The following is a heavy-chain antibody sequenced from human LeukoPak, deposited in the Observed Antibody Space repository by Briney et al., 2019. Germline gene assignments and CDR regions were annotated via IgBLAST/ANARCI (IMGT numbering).Heavy chain of an antibody. CDR3: ARGGNSYYDFWSGPSDAFDI. Sequence: GGSLRLSCAASGFTFSSYWMHWVRQAPGKGLVWVSRINSDGSSTSYADSVKGRFTISRDNAKNTLYLQMNSLRAEDTAVYYCARGGNSYYDFWSGPSDAFDIWGQGTMVTVSS. J-gene: IGHJ3*02. D-gene: IGHD3-3*01. V-gene: IGHV3-74*01. CDR2: INSDGSST. CDR1: GFTFSSYW.